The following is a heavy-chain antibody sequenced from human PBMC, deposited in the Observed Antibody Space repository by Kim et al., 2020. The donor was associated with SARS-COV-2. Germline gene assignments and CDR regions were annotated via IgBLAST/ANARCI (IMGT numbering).Heavy chain of an antibody. D-gene: IGHD2-21*02. J-gene: IGHJ4*02. Sequence: GGSLRLSCAVSGLTFSNYWMHWVRQAPGKGLVWVSRISHDGSITTYADSVKGRFNISRDNANNMLYLQMNSLRDEDTAIYYCTGGRNGDAVATEYWVQGT. CDR3: TGGRNGDAVATEY. V-gene: IGHV3-74*01. CDR1: GLTFSNYW. CDR2: ISHDGSIT.